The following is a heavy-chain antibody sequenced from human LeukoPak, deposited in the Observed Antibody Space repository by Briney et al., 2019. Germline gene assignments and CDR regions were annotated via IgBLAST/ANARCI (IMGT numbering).Heavy chain of an antibody. D-gene: IGHD4-17*01. CDR2: IYYSGST. V-gene: IGHV4-39*07. J-gene: IGHJ6*03. Sequence: SETLSLTCTVSGGSISGSSYYWGWIRQPPGKGLEWIGSIYYSGSTYYNPSLKSRVTISVDTSKNQFSLKLSSVTAADTAVYYCARGHDYGDYYYYYMDVWGKGTTVTVSS. CDR1: GGSISGSSYY. CDR3: ARGHDYGDYYYYYMDV.